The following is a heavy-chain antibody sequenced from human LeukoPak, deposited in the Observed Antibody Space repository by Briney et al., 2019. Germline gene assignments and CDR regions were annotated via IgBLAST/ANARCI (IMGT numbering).Heavy chain of an antibody. CDR3: AGGPYDSSHFDY. V-gene: IGHV1-69*05. Sequence: GSSVKVSCKASGGTFSSYAISWVRQAPGQGLEWMGGIIPIFGTANYAQKFQGRVTITTDESTSTAYMELSSLRSEDTAVYYCAGGPYDSSHFDYWGQGTLVTVSS. CDR2: IIPIFGTA. D-gene: IGHD3-22*01. J-gene: IGHJ4*02. CDR1: GGTFSSYA.